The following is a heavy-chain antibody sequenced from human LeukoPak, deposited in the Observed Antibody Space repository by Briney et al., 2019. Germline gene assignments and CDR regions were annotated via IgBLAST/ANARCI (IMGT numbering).Heavy chain of an antibody. CDR2: ISGGGGST. CDR1: GFTFRDYA. CDR3: AKGSGINHYHWIDP. V-gene: IGHV3-23*01. J-gene: IGHJ5*02. D-gene: IGHD1-14*01. Sequence: SGGSLRLSCAASGFTFRDYAMNWVRQAPGKGLEWVSGISGGGGSTYYADSVKGRFTISRDNSKNTLYLQMDSLRAEDTALYYCAKGSGINHYHWIDPWGQGALVTVSS.